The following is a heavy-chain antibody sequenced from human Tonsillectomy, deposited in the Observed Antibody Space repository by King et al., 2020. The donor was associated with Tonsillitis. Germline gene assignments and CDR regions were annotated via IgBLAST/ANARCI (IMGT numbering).Heavy chain of an antibody. CDR3: AKGVAGAGGVLYLDY. V-gene: IGHV3-23*04. J-gene: IGHJ4*02. Sequence: VQLVESGGGLVQPGGSLRLSCAASGFTFSSYAMRWVRQAPGRGVVWVSAVSGSGGSTYDADSVKGRFTISRDNSKNTLHLQMNSLRAEDTGVYYCAKGVAGAGGVLYLDYWGQGTLVTVPS. CDR1: GFTFSSYA. D-gene: IGHD6-19*01. CDR2: VSGSGGST.